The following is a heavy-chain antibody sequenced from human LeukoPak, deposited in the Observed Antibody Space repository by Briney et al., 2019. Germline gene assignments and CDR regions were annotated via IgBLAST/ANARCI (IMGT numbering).Heavy chain of an antibody. V-gene: IGHV3-21*01. J-gene: IGHJ5*02. CDR3: ARKVGATVGWFDP. CDR1: GFTFSSYS. Sequence: GGSLRLSCEASGFTFSSYSMNWVRQAPGKGLEWVSSISSSSSYIYYADSVKGRFTISRDNAKNSLYLQMNSLRAEDTAVYYCARKVGATVGWFDPWGQGTLVTVSS. D-gene: IGHD1-26*01. CDR2: ISSSSSYI.